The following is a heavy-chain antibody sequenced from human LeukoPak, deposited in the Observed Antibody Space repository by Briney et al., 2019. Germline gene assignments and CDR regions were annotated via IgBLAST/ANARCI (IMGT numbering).Heavy chain of an antibody. Sequence: GGCLRLSCVASVFTFSYYSMNWARQAPWKGLEWISYIRSRDGTVSYADSVKGRFTISTDTAKSSLFLQMNGLSADDTAVYYCVRDHAYAFDIWGQGTMVTVSS. J-gene: IGHJ3*02. V-gene: IGHV3-48*01. CDR2: IRSRDGTV. CDR1: VFTFSYYS. CDR3: VRDHAYAFDI.